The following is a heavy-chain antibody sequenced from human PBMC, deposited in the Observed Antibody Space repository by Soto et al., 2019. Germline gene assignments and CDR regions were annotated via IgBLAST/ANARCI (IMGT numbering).Heavy chain of an antibody. V-gene: IGHV3-30-3*01. J-gene: IGHJ3*02. CDR2: ISYDGSNK. D-gene: IGHD3-22*01. CDR3: AREDDSSGPDAFDI. Sequence: GGSLRLSCAASGFTFISYAMHWVLQAPGKGLEWVAVISYDGSNKYYADSVKGRFTISRDNSKNTLYLQMNSLRAEDTAVYYCAREDDSSGPDAFDIWGQGTMVTVSS. CDR1: GFTFISYA.